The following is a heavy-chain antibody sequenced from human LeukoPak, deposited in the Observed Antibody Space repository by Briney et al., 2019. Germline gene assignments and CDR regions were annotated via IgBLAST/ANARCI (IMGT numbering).Heavy chain of an antibody. Sequence: GGSLRLSCAASGFTFSDYYMSWIRQAPGKGLEWVANIKQDGSEKYYVDSVKGRLTISRDNAKNSLYLQMNSLRAEDTAVYCCARGNQPYTYIVGATIPDYWGQGTLVTVSS. J-gene: IGHJ4*02. CDR2: IKQDGSEK. V-gene: IGHV3-7*01. D-gene: IGHD1-26*01. CDR3: ARGNQPYTYIVGATIPDY. CDR1: GFTFSDYY.